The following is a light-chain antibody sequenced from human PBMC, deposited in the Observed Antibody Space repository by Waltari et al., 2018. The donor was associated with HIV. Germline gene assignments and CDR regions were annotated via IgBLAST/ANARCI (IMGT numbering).Light chain of an antibody. CDR3: QAWDSSTYV. J-gene: IGLJ1*01. Sequence: GQTASITCSGDKLGNKFTYWYQQKPGQSPVVVIYQDTKRPSGIPERFSGSNSGNTATLTISGTQAMDEADYYCQAWDSSTYVFGTGTKVTVL. CDR1: KLGNKF. V-gene: IGLV3-1*01. CDR2: QDT.